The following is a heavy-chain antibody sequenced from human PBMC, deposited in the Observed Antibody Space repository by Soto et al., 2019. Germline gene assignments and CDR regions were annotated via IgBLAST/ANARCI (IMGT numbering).Heavy chain of an antibody. V-gene: IGHV3-9*01. J-gene: IGHJ6*02. D-gene: IGHD2-21*01. CDR2: ISWNSANI. CDR3: ARDFRGGEHTFSKKMDV. Sequence: EVQLVESGGGLVQPGRSLRLSCAASGFTFDDHAMHWVRQVPGKGLEWASAISWNSANIGYADSVKGRFTISRDNAKSSLYLQMNSLRPEDTALYYCARDFRGGEHTFSKKMDVWGQGTTVTVSS. CDR1: GFTFDDHA.